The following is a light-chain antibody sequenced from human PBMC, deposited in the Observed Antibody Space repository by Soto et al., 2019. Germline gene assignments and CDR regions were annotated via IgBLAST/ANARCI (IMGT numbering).Light chain of an antibody. CDR1: QSIRSN. CDR2: GAT. Sequence: EIVLTQSPATLSVSPGERATLSCRASQSIRSNLSWYQQKPHQAPRLLIYGATSRAGVIPGRFSRRGCGADFTLTISRLEPEDFAVFYYQQCGSPLTFGQGTKVDIK. V-gene: IGKV3-20*01. J-gene: IGKJ1*01. CDR3: QQCGSPLT.